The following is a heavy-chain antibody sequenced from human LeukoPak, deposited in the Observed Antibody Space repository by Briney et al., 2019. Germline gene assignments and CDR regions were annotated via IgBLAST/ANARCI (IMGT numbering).Heavy chain of an antibody. V-gene: IGHV4-34*01. CDR1: GGSFSGYY. CDR2: INHSGST. CDR3: ARDLCGGSCYQLDAFDI. J-gene: IGHJ3*02. D-gene: IGHD2-15*01. Sequence: TPSETLSLTCAVYGGSFSGYYWSWIRQPPGKGLEWIGEINHSGSTNYNPSLKSRVTISVDTSKNQFSLKLTSVIAADTAVYYCARDLCGGSCYQLDAFDIWGQGTMVSVSS.